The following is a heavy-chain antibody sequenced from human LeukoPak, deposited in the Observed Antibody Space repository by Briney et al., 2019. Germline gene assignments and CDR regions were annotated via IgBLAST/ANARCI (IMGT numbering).Heavy chain of an antibody. D-gene: IGHD1-26*01. V-gene: IGHV3-33*01. J-gene: IGHJ4*02. CDR2: IWYDGSNG. CDR1: GFTFRNYG. Sequence: GGSLRLSCAASGFTFRNYGMHWVRQAPGKGLEWVAVIWYDGSNGYYADTVKGRFTISRDNSKNTLYLQMNSLGAEDTAVYYCARRIVGATFMDYWGQGTLVTVSS. CDR3: ARRIVGATFMDY.